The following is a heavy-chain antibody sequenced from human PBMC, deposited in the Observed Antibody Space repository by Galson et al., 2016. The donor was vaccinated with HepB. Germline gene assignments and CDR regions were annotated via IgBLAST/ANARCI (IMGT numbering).Heavy chain of an antibody. D-gene: IGHD4-17*01. CDR1: GFTFSSYW. Sequence: SLRLSCAASGFTFSSYWMSWVRQAPGKGLEWVANIKEDGSEEYYVDSVKGRFTISRDNAKNSLYLQMNRLRAEDTAVYYCAKKWSYGDYSYFDYWGRRTLVTVS. CDR3: AKKWSYGDYSYFDY. J-gene: IGHJ4*02. V-gene: IGHV3-7*01. CDR2: IKEDGSEE.